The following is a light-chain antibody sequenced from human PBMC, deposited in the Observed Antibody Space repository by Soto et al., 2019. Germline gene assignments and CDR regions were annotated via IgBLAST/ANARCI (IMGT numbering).Light chain of an antibody. CDR1: RGISTY. V-gene: IGKV1-9*01. CDR2: GAS. CDR3: QQLERYPST. Sequence: DIQLTQSPSFLSASVGDRVTITCRASRGISTYLAWYQQKPGKAPKNLIYGASTLQSGVPSRFSGSGSGTEFTLTISSLQPEDFATYYCQQLERYPSTFGGGTKVDIK. J-gene: IGKJ4*01.